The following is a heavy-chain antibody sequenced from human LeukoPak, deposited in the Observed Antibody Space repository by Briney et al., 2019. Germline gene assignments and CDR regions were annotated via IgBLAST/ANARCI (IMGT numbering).Heavy chain of an antibody. CDR1: GFTFSTYS. Sequence: GGSLRLSCAASGFTFSTYSMNWVRQAPGRGLEWLSYIRSSGTTTYYADSVRGRFTISRDNAKNLLFLQMNSLRAEDTAVYYCAKQFLVPNTPDIVVVPAAITDYWGQGTLVTVSS. D-gene: IGHD2-2*01. J-gene: IGHJ4*02. V-gene: IGHV3-48*04. CDR3: AKQFLVPNTPDIVVVPAAITDY. CDR2: IRSSGTTT.